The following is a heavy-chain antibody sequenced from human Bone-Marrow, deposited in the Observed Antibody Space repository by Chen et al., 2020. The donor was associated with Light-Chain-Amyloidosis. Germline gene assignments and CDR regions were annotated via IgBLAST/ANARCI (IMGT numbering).Heavy chain of an antibody. D-gene: IGHD6-13*01. J-gene: IGHJ4*02. V-gene: IGHV3-9*01. Sequence: EVQLVESGGDLVQPGRSLRLSCAASGFPFDDHALQWVRQTPANGLEWVACIGWHSDSVDYADSVKGRFTISRDNDKDFLYLQMKSLKTEDTALYYCAKAPTPRIVAASVYFESWGQGALVTVSS. CDR3: AKAPTPRIVAASVYFES. CDR2: IGWHSDSV. CDR1: GFPFDDHA.